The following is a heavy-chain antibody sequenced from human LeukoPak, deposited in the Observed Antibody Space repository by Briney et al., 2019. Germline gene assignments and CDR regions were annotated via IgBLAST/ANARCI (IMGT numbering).Heavy chain of an antibody. Sequence: ASVKVSCKASGYTFTNYYIHWVRQAPGQGLEWMGLINPGGDNTNYAQNFQGRVTMTRDTSTSTAYMELRSLRSDDTAVYYCARGWAVVGAFDIWGQGTMVTVSS. CDR1: GYTFTNYY. CDR2: INPGGDNT. V-gene: IGHV1-46*01. J-gene: IGHJ3*02. D-gene: IGHD1-26*01. CDR3: ARGWAVVGAFDI.